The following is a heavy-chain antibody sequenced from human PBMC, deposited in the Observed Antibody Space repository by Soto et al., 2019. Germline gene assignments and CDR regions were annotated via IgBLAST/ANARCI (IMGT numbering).Heavy chain of an antibody. Sequence: EVQLLESGGGLVQPGGSLRLSCAASGFTFSSYAMNWVHQAPGKGLEWVSVISGSDGSTYYADSVKGRFTISRDNSKNTLNLRMNSLRAEDTVVYYCARRSSSWYFDYWGQGTLVTVSS. V-gene: IGHV3-23*01. CDR1: GFTFSSYA. D-gene: IGHD6-13*01. CDR3: ARRSSSWYFDY. CDR2: ISGSDGST. J-gene: IGHJ4*02.